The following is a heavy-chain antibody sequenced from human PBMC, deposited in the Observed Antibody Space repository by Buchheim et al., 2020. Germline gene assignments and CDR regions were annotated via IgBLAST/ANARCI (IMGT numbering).Heavy chain of an antibody. D-gene: IGHD3-3*01. CDR2: ISGSGGST. Sequence: EVQLLESGGGLVQPGGSLRLSCAASGFTFSSYAMSWVRQAPGKGLEWVSAISGSGGSTYYADSVKGRFTISRDNSKNKLYLQMNSLRAEDTAVYYCAKVLRFLEWLLASTYYYYGMDVWGQGTT. J-gene: IGHJ6*02. V-gene: IGHV3-23*01. CDR3: AKVLRFLEWLLASTYYYYGMDV. CDR1: GFTFSSYA.